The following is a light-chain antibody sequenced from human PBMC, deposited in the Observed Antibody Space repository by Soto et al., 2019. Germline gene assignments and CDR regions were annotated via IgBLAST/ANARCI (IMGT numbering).Light chain of an antibody. CDR2: EVT. CDR3: ATWDDSLSVLYV. V-gene: IGLV2-14*01. J-gene: IGLJ1*01. Sequence: QSALTQPASVSGSPGQSITISCTGTSSDVGGYNYVSWYQQYPGKAPKLMIHEVTNRPSGVSNRFSGSKSGNTASLTISGLQAEDEADYYCATWDDSLSVLYVFGAGTKVTVL. CDR1: SSDVGGYNY.